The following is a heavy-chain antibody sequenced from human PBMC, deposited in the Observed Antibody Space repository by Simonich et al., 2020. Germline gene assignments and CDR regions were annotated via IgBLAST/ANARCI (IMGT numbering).Heavy chain of an antibody. Sequence: QVQLVQSGAEVKKPGASVKVSCKASGYTFTSYGISWVRQAPGQGLEWMGWLSAYNGNTNYAQKSQGRVTMTTDTSTSTAYMELRSLRSDDTAVYYCARASRGTWWYYYFDYWGQGTLVTVSS. CDR3: ARASRGTWWYYYFDY. J-gene: IGHJ4*02. CDR2: LSAYNGNT. D-gene: IGHD2-15*01. V-gene: IGHV1-18*01. CDR1: GYTFTSYG.